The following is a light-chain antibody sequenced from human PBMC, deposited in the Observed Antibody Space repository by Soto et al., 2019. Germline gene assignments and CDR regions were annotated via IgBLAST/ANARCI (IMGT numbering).Light chain of an antibody. CDR1: NTNVGRYNY. CDR3: TSYTSDSTYV. V-gene: IGLV2-14*01. J-gene: IGLJ1*01. CDR2: DVS. Sequence: QSVLTQPASVSGSPGQSITISCTGTNTNVGRYNYVSWYQQHPGKAPKLMVYDVSNRPSWVFNRFSGSKSGITASLTISGLQAEDEADYYCTSYTSDSTYVFGTGTKVTVL.